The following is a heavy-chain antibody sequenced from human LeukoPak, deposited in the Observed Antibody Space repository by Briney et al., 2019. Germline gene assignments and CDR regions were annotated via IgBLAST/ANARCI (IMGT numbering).Heavy chain of an antibody. J-gene: IGHJ4*02. CDR3: ARDVGQWLANDYFDY. Sequence: PGGSLRLSCAASGFTFDDYGMSWVRQAPGKGLEWVSGINWNGGSTGYAGSVKGRFTISRDNAKNSLYLQMNSLRAEDTALYYCARDVGQWLANDYFDYWGQGTLVTVSS. V-gene: IGHV3-20*04. CDR2: INWNGGST. CDR1: GFTFDDYG. D-gene: IGHD6-19*01.